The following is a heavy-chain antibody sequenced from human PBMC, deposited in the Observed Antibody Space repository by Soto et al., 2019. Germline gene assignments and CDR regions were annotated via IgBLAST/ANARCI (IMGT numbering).Heavy chain of an antibody. Sequence: QVQLVQSGAEVKKPGASVKVSCKASGYTFTDYFIHWVRQAPGQGFEWMGWINPNSRGTNYAPKFQGRVNMTRDTSNGTAYMELRGLRSDATAVYYCARPPNPWEPYAFHIWGHGTLVTVSS. CDR1: GYTFTDYF. V-gene: IGHV1-2*02. CDR3: ARPPNPWEPYAFHI. J-gene: IGHJ3*02. CDR2: INPNSRGT. D-gene: IGHD1-26*01.